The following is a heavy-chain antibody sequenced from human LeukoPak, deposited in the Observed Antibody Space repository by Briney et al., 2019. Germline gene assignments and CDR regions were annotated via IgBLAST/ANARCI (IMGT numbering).Heavy chain of an antibody. CDR3: ARDVDGGFSFRY. D-gene: IGHD5-12*01. V-gene: IGHV3-7*01. CDR1: GFTFSTYW. J-gene: IGHJ4*02. CDR2: IKQDGSDK. Sequence: PGGSLRLSCVASGFTFSTYWMYWVRQAPGKGLEWLANIKQDGSDKYYVDSVKGRFTISRDNAKNSLYLQMNSLRAEDTALYYCARDVDGGFSFRYWGQGTLVTVSS.